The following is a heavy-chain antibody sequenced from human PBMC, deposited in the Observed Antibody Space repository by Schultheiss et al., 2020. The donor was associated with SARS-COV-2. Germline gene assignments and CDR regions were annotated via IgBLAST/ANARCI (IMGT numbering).Heavy chain of an antibody. V-gene: IGHV3-30*02. Sequence: GGSLRLSCAASGFTFSSYGMHWVRQAPGKGLEWVAVIWYDGSNKYYADSVKGRFTISRDNSKNTLYLQMNSLRAEDTAVYYCAKDVGYGDYLNWYFDLWGRGTLVTVSS. CDR1: GFTFSSYG. CDR2: IWYDGSNK. J-gene: IGHJ2*01. D-gene: IGHD4-17*01. CDR3: AKDVGYGDYLNWYFDL.